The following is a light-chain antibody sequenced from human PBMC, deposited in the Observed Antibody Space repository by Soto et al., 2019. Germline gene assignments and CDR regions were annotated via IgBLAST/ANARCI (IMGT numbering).Light chain of an antibody. CDR2: WAS. J-gene: IGKJ1*01. CDR1: QSILYSSNNKNY. CDR3: QQYYSSWT. Sequence: DIVLTQSPDSLAVSLGERATINCKSSQSILYSSNNKNYLAWYQQKAGQPPKLLIYWASTRESGVPDRFSGSGSATDFTLTISSLQAEDVAVYYCQQYYSSWTFGQGTKVEIK. V-gene: IGKV4-1*01.